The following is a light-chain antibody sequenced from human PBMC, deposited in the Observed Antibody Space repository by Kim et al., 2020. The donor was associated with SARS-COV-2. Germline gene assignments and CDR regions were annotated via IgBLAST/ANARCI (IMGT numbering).Light chain of an antibody. Sequence: AAVGDRVTITCRASQSINSWLAWYQQKPGKAPKLLIYKASSLESGVPSRFSGSGSGTEFTLTISSLQPDDFATYYCQQYKTYPWTFGQGTKVDIK. CDR2: KAS. CDR1: QSINSW. J-gene: IGKJ1*01. V-gene: IGKV1-5*03. CDR3: QQYKTYPWT.